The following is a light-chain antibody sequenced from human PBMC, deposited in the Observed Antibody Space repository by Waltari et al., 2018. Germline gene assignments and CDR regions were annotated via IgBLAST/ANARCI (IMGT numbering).Light chain of an antibody. J-gene: IGKJ1*01. V-gene: IGKV4-1*01. Sequence: DIVMTQSPDSLAVSLGERATINCKSSQSVLYSSNNNNYLAWFQQKPGQPPKLLSNWASTRESGVPGRFSGSGSGTDFSLTISSLQAEDVAVYYCQEFYDTPRWTCGQGTKVEIK. CDR1: QSVLYSSNNNNY. CDR2: WAS. CDR3: QEFYDTPRWT.